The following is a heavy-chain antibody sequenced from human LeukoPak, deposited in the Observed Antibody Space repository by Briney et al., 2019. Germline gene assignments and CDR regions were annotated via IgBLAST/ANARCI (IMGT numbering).Heavy chain of an antibody. D-gene: IGHD1-26*01. CDR2: IYSGGST. CDR1: GFTVSSDS. V-gene: IGHV3-53*01. Sequence: PGGSLRLSCTVSGFTVSSDSMSWVRQAPGKGLEWVSFIYSGGSTHYSDSVKGRFTISRDNSKNTLYLQMNSLRAEDTAVYYCARGQFHFRANSGSYYVLPPGGPFDYWGQGTLVTVSS. CDR3: ARGQFHFRANSGSYYVLPPGGPFDY. J-gene: IGHJ4*02.